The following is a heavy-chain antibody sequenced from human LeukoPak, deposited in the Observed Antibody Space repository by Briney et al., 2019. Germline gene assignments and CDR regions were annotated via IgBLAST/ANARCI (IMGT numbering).Heavy chain of an antibody. V-gene: IGHV1-2*02. D-gene: IGHD5-12*01. Sequence: ASVKVSCKASGYTFTGYAIHWVRQAPGQGLEWMGWINPEKRDTGYAHKFQGRVTMTSDTSISTAYMELSSLRSDDTAVYYCAKKVRGPSHPLNFWGQGTLVTVSS. J-gene: IGHJ4*02. CDR2: INPEKRDT. CDR3: AKKVRGPSHPLNF. CDR1: GYTFTGYA.